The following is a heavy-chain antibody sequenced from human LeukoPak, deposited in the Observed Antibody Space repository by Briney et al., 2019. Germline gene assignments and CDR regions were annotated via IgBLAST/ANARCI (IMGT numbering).Heavy chain of an antibody. CDR2: ISGSGGST. V-gene: IGHV3-23*01. J-gene: IGHJ4*02. D-gene: IGHD5-12*01. CDR3: ARVPLVAPIDNYYFDY. CDR1: GFTFSSYG. Sequence: PGGSLRLSCAASGFTFSSYGMSWVRQAPGKGLEWVSSISGSGGSTYYADSVKGRFTISRDNSKNTLYLQMNSLRAEDTAVYYCARVPLVAPIDNYYFDYWGQGTLVTVSS.